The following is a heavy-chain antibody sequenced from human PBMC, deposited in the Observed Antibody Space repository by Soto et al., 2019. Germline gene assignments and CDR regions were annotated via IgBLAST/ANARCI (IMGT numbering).Heavy chain of an antibody. CDR2: ILRIMGSV. CDR1: GGTFNTYT. CDR3: ARIPRYSYPTSDPLDN. D-gene: IGHD2-15*01. V-gene: IGHV1-69*01. J-gene: IGHJ4*02. Sequence: QVHLVQSGSEVKKPGSSVTVSCKASGGTFNTYTFSWVRQAPGQGLEWMGSILRIMGSVNYAHDFRGRLSITGDPSTTTAYMELTSLTSHDTAIYYCARIPRYSYPTSDPLDNWGQGTLVTVSS.